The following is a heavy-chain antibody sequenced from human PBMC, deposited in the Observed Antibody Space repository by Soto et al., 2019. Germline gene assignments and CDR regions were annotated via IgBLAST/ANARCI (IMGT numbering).Heavy chain of an antibody. CDR1: GFSLSTSGVG. V-gene: IGHV2-5*02. J-gene: IGHJ6*03. CDR2: IYRDDDK. Sequence: SGPTLVNPTQTLTLTCTFSGFSLSTSGVGVGWIRQPPGKALEWLALIYRDDDKLYSPSLKTRLTITKDASKDHVVLRVTNVGPLDTGTYYCAHSLRAYSGYESGFNYYYHMDVWGKGATVTVSS. D-gene: IGHD5-12*01. CDR3: AHSLRAYSGYESGFNYYYHMDV.